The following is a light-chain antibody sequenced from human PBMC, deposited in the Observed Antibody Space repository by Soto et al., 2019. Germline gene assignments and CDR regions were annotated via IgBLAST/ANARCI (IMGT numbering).Light chain of an antibody. V-gene: IGLV2-18*01. Sequence: QSALTQPPSVSGSPGQSVTISCTGTSSDVGSYNRVSWYQQPPGTAPKLMIYDVSNRPSGVPDRFSGSKSGNTASLTISGLQAEDEAEYYCLLYYGAAHVVFGGGTKLTVL. CDR1: SSDVGSYNR. J-gene: IGLJ2*01. CDR2: DVS. CDR3: LLYYGAAHVV.